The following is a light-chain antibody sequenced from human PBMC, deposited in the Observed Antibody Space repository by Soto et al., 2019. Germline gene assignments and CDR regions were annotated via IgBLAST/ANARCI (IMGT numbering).Light chain of an antibody. CDR2: WAS. CDR1: QSVLYSSNNKNY. J-gene: IGKJ1*01. Sequence: DIVMTQSPDSLAVSLGERATINCKSSQSVLYSSNNKNYLAWYQQKPGQPPKLLIYWASTRESGVPDRFSGSGSGTDFTLTISSLQADDVAFYYCQQYYSTPWTFGPWTKVEIK. CDR3: QQYYSTPWT. V-gene: IGKV4-1*01.